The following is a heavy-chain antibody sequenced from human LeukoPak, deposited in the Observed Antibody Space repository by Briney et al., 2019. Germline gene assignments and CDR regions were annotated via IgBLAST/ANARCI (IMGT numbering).Heavy chain of an antibody. CDR3: ARKPEYPDDAFDI. V-gene: IGHV3-9*01. J-gene: IGHJ3*02. CDR1: GFTFDDYA. D-gene: IGHD2/OR15-2a*01. CDR2: ISWNSGSI. Sequence: GRSLRPSCAASGFTFDDYAMHWVRQAPGKGPEWVSGISWNSGSIGYADSVKGRFTISRDNAKNSLYLQMNSLRAEDTALYYCARKPEYPDDAFDIWGQGTMVAVSS.